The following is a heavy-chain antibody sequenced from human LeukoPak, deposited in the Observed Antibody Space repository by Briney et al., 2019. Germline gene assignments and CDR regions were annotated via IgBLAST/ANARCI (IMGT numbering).Heavy chain of an antibody. J-gene: IGHJ4*02. CDR3: ARDLSTLYTTYGSFFGY. V-gene: IGHV1-2*02. CDR2: INPNSGGT. D-gene: IGHD3-10*01. Sequence: GASVKVSCKASGYTFTGYYMHWVRQAPGQGLEWMGWINPNSGGTNYAQKFQGRVTMTRDTSISTAYMELSRLRSDDTAVYYCARDLSTLYTTYGSFFGYWGQGTLVTVSS. CDR1: GYTFTGYY.